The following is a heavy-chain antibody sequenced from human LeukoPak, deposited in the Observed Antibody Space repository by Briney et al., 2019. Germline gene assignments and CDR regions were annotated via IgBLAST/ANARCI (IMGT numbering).Heavy chain of an antibody. D-gene: IGHD3/OR15-3a*01. CDR1: SYTFTSYG. Sequence: ASVKLSCKASSYTFTSYGISWVRQAPGQGLEWMGWISAYNGNTNYAQKVQGRFTMTTDTSTSSAYMQLSSLRSDDTAVSYCGGLGYHFWTGYCDDRYFFDYWGQGTMVSVSS. CDR2: ISAYNGNT. V-gene: IGHV1-18*01. J-gene: IGHJ4*02. CDR3: GGLGYHFWTGYCDDRYFFDY.